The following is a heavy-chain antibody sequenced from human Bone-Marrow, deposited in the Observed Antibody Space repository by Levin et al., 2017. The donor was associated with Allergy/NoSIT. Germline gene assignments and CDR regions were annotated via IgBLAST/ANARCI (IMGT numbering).Heavy chain of an antibody. Sequence: HPGGSLRLSCVTSGFRFYGYSMHWVRQRPGKGLEWVSGISRNGGDKEYGDSVKGRFTISRDNARNSLYLQMNGLTPEDTALYFCAKDVVGDDLDDPIFEKWGQGSLVMVS. J-gene: IGHJ4*02. CDR2: ISRNGGDK. CDR3: AKDVVGDDLDDPIFEK. V-gene: IGHV3-9*01. CDR1: GFRFYGYS. D-gene: IGHD3-3*02.